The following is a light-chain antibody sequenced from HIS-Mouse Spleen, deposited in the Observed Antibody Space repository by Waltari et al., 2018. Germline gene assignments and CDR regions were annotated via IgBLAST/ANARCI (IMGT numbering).Light chain of an antibody. Sequence: SYELTQPPSVSVYPGQTARITCSGDALPTKYAYWYQQKSGQAPVLVIYEDSKRPSGIPERFSGSSSGTMATLTISGAQVEDEADYYCYSTDSSGNHRVFGGGTKLTVL. CDR3: YSTDSSGNHRV. V-gene: IGLV3-10*01. J-gene: IGLJ2*01. CDR1: ALPTKY. CDR2: EDS.